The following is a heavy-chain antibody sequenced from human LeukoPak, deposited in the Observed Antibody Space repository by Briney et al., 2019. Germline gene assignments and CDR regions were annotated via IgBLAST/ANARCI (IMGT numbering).Heavy chain of an antibody. Sequence: SETLSLTCTVSGGSISSYYWSWIRQPPGKRLEWIGYIYYSGSTNYNPSLKSRVTISVDTSKNQFSLKLSSVTAADTAVYYCAAGVYGPFDYWGQGTLVTVSS. J-gene: IGHJ4*02. CDR3: AAGVYGPFDY. CDR1: GGSISSYY. CDR2: IYYSGST. V-gene: IGHV4-59*01. D-gene: IGHD4-17*01.